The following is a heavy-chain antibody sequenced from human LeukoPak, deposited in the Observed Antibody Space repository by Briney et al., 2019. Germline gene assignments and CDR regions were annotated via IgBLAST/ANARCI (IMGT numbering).Heavy chain of an antibody. J-gene: IGHJ4*02. D-gene: IGHD6-13*01. CDR3: AAGTAADY. Sequence: GGSLRHSCVVSGIPFSGFYMNWIRQAPGKGLEWISYVSSSSSYTDYAESVKGRFTISRDNAKSALYLEMSDLRVEDTAVYYCAAGTAADYWGQGTLVIVSS. V-gene: IGHV3-11*03. CDR2: VSSSSSYT. CDR1: GIPFSGFY.